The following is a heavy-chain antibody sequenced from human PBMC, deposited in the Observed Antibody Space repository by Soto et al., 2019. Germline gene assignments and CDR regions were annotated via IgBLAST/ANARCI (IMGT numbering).Heavy chain of an antibody. D-gene: IGHD2-2*01. V-gene: IGHV1-69*01. CDR2: IIPVFGTT. J-gene: IGHJ6*02. CDR1: GGTFSNYT. CDR3: ARSSPYIVVRKPTGNQDYYGMDV. Sequence: QVQLVQSGAEVKKPGSSVKVFCKASGGTFSNYTISWVRQAPGQGLEWMGGIIPVFGTTDYEQKFQGRVTITADVSTSTAYMKLSRLRSADTAVYYCARSSPYIVVRKPTGNQDYYGMDVWGQGTTVTVSS.